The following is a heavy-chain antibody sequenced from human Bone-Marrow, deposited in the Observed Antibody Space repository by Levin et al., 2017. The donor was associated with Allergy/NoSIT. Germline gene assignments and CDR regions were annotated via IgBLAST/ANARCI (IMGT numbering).Heavy chain of an antibody. Sequence: GGSLRLSCAASGFTFSSYSMNWVRQAPGKGLEWVSSISSSSSYIYYADSVKGRFTISRDNAKNSMYLQMNSLSAEDTAVYYCARGSKGRSWYTSYYYYDYGMDVWGQGTTVTVSS. CDR1: GFTFSSYS. D-gene: IGHD6-13*01. V-gene: IGHV3-21*01. J-gene: IGHJ6*02. CDR2: ISSSSSYI. CDR3: ARGSKGRSWYTSYYYYDYGMDV.